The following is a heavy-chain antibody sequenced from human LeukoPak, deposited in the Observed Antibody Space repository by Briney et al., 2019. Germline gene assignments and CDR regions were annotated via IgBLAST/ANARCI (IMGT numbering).Heavy chain of an antibody. Sequence: PGGSLRLSCAASEYTFSDYSISWIRQAPGKGLEWVSYISGRSSSIYHADSVKGRFSISRDDAKNSLYLQMNSLRGEDTAVYYCAKLRTEHSSYDYEDYYDIWGQGTLVTVSS. CDR3: AKLRTEHSSYDYEDYYDI. CDR2: ISGRSSSI. CDR1: EYTFSDYS. J-gene: IGHJ3*02. V-gene: IGHV3-11*04. D-gene: IGHD3-16*01.